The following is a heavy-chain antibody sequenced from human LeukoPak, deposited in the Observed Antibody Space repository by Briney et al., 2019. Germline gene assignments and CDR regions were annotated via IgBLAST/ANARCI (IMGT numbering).Heavy chain of an antibody. J-gene: IGHJ3*02. Sequence: TGGSLRLSCGGCGFTLTTSWMTWLRQAPEKGLVWVANINHDGSKISCADSVRGRFSISRDNTKNSLYLQMNSLSLGNRAVYFCARERSPIVGVATYLAFDIWGQGTKVTVSS. CDR3: ARERSPIVGVATYLAFDI. CDR1: GFTLTTSW. V-gene: IGHV3-7*01. D-gene: IGHD1-26*01. CDR2: INHDGSKI.